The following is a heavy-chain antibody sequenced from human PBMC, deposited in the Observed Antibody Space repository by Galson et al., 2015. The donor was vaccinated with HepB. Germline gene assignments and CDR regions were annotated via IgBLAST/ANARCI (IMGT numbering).Heavy chain of an antibody. J-gene: IGHJ4*02. Sequence: SLRLSCAASGFIFSNYAMHWVRQAPGKGLEWVAFIRYDGGNKYYADSVKGRFTISRDNSENTVYLQMNSLRTADTAVYYCANLVDYGEDYWGQGTLVTVSS. CDR2: IRYDGGNK. CDR3: ANLVDYGEDY. V-gene: IGHV3-30*02. CDR1: GFIFSNYA. D-gene: IGHD4-17*01.